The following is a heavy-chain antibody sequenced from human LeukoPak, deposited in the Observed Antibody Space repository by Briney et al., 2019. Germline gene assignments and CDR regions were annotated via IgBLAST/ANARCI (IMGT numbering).Heavy chain of an antibody. CDR1: GFTFSSYA. V-gene: IGHV3-23*01. Sequence: GGSLRLSCAASGFTFSSYAMSWVRQAPGKGLEWVSAISGSGGNTYYADSVKGRFTISRDNSKNTLYLQMNSLRAEDTALYYCAKKGLSLDYYGMDVWGQGTTVTVSS. J-gene: IGHJ6*02. D-gene: IGHD6-19*01. CDR3: AKKGLSLDYYGMDV. CDR2: ISGSGGNT.